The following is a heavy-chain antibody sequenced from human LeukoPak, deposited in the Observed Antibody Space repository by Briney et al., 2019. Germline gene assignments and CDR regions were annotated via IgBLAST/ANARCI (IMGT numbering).Heavy chain of an antibody. CDR3: AREILGGFNPGAY. CDR1: LDSTTSNF. Sequence: SETLSLTCTASLDSTTSNFWSWVRQPPGKGLEWIGEIHRSGSPNYNPSLQSRVTISIDRSRNQIVLELSSVTAADTAVYYCAREILGGFNPGAYWGQGILVTVSS. CDR2: IHRSGSP. D-gene: IGHD1-14*01. J-gene: IGHJ4*02. V-gene: IGHV4-4*02.